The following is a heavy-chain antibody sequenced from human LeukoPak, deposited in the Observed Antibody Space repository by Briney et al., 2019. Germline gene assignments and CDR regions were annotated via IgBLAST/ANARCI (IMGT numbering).Heavy chain of an antibody. D-gene: IGHD5-24*01. CDR2: ISGSGGST. CDR1: GFTFSSYA. CDR3: AKSPGYNYNSMGYFDY. Sequence: GGSLRLSCAASGFTFSSYAMSWVRQAPGKGLEWVSGISGSGGSTYYADSVKGRFTISRDNSKNTLYLQMNSLRAEDTAVYYCAKSPGYNYNSMGYFDYWGQGTLVTVSS. V-gene: IGHV3-23*01. J-gene: IGHJ4*02.